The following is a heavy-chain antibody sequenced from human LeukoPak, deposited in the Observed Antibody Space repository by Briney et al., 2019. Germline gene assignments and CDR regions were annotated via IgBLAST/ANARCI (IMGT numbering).Heavy chain of an antibody. D-gene: IGHD4-23*01. J-gene: IGHJ4*02. CDR3: ARVRYDYGAKDIDY. CDR2: INPKRGGT. Sequence: ASVKVSCKASGYIFNDYYIHWVRQAPGQGLEWMGWINPKRGGTKYVQKFQGRVTMTSDTSMSTVYMEMSRLRSGDTAVYYCARVRYDYGAKDIDYWGQGTLVTVSS. V-gene: IGHV1-2*02. CDR1: GYIFNDYY.